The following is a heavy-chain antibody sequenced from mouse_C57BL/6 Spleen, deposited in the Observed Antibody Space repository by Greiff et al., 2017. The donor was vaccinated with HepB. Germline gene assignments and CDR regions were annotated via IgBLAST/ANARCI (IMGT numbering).Heavy chain of an antibody. CDR2: IYYSGTI. Sequence: EVKLVESGPGLVKPSQTVFLTCTVTGISITTGNYRWSWIRQFPGNKLEWIGYIYYSGTITYNPSLTSRTTITRDTPKNQFFLEMNSLTAEDTATYYCARYDGYFHWYFDVWGTGTTVTVSS. CDR1: GISITTGNYR. V-gene: IGHV3-5*01. CDR3: ARYDGYFHWYFDV. D-gene: IGHD2-3*01. J-gene: IGHJ1*03.